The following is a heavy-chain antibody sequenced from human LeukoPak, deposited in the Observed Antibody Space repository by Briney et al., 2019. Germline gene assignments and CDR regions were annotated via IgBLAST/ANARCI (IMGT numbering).Heavy chain of an antibody. CDR1: GGTFSSYA. CDR3: ARAASGYSGYEDY. V-gene: IGHV1-69*06. J-gene: IGHJ4*02. Sequence: SVKVSCKASGGTFSSYAISWVRQAPGQGLEWMGGIIPIFGTANYAQKFQGRVTITADKSTSTAYMGLSSLRSEDTAVYYCARAASGYSGYEDYWGQGTLVTVSS. D-gene: IGHD5-12*01. CDR2: IIPIFGTA.